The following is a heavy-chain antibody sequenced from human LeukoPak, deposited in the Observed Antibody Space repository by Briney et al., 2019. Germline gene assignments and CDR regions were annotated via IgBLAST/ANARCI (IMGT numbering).Heavy chain of an antibody. CDR1: GFTFSSYW. CDR3: ASADTGYYDGMDV. Sequence: GGSLRLSCAASGFTFSSYWMSWVRQAPGKGLEWVANIKQDGSEKYYVDSVKGRFTISRDNAKNSLYLQMNSLRAEDTAVYYCASADTGYYDGMDVWGQGTTVTVSS. D-gene: IGHD3-22*01. CDR2: IKQDGSEK. V-gene: IGHV3-7*01. J-gene: IGHJ6*02.